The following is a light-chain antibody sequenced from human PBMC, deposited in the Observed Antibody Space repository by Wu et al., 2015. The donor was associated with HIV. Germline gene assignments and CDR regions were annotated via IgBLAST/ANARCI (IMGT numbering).Light chain of an antibody. CDR3: QHYSSYYFYT. Sequence: DIQMTQSPSTLSASIGDRVTITCRASQSNSDWLAWYQQKPGKAPKLLIYKASNLQNGVPSRFSGSGFGTQFTLTISSLQPDDFATYYCQHYSSYYFYTFGQGTNLEIK. CDR2: KAS. V-gene: IGKV1-5*03. J-gene: IGKJ2*01. CDR1: QSNSDW.